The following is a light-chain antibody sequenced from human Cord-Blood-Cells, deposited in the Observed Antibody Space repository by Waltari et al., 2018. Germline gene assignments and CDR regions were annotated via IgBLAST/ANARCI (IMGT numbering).Light chain of an antibody. Sequence: DIQMPHSSSPLSASVGDRVTITCRPRQSISSYLSWIQQKPGKAPKLLIYAASSLQSGVPSRFSGSGSGTDFTLHISRLQPEDFAPYYCQQRYSTPPTFGQGTKLEIK. CDR1: QSISSY. CDR3: QQRYSTPPT. CDR2: AAS. V-gene: IGKV1-39*01. J-gene: IGKJ2*01.